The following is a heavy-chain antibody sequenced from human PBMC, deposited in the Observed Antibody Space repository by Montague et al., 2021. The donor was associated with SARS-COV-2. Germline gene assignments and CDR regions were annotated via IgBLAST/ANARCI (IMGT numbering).Heavy chain of an antibody. CDR1: GFTFSSYS. V-gene: IGHV3-21*01. CDR2: ISSSSSYI. D-gene: IGHD6-19*01. J-gene: IGHJ4*02. Sequence: SLRLSCAASGFTFSSYSMNWVRQAPGKGLEWVSSISSSSSYIYYADSVKGRFTISRDNAKNSLYLQMNRPRAEDTAVYYCARNLGSGWAFFDYWGQGTLVTVSS. CDR3: ARNLGSGWAFFDY.